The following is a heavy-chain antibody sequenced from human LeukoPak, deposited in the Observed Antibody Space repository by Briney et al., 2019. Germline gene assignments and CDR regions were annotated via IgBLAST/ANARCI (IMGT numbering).Heavy chain of an antibody. D-gene: IGHD4-17*01. CDR2: ISSSSIYI. V-gene: IGHV3-21*01. J-gene: IGHJ3*01. Sequence: GGSLRLSCAASGFTFSSDNMNWVRQAPGKGLEWVSSISSSSIYIYYADSMKGRFAISRDNAKNSLYLQMNSLRAEDTAVYYCARVYGDFVLKAFDVWGQGTMVTVSS. CDR1: GFTFSSDN. CDR3: ARVYGDFVLKAFDV.